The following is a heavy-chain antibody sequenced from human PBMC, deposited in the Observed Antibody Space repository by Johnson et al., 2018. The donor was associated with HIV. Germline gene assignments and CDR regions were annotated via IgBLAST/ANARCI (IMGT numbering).Heavy chain of an antibody. CDR2: ITYDRSNR. CDR3: AREKSSGYHDAFDI. Sequence: VQLVESGGGLVQPGGSLRISCAASGSAFSSNYMNWVRQDPGKGLEWVAVITYDRSNRYYADSVKARFTISRDNSKNTLHLQRNSLRAEDTAGYYCAREKSSGYHDAFDIWGQGTLVTVSS. CDR1: GSAFSSNY. J-gene: IGHJ3*02. V-gene: IGHV3-30*19. D-gene: IGHD3-22*01.